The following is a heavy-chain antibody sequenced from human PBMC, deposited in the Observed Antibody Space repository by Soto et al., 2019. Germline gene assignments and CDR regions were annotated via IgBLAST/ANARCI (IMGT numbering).Heavy chain of an antibody. V-gene: IGHV3-48*01. CDR2: ISSSSSTI. J-gene: IGHJ5*02. Sequence: GGSLRLSCAASGFTFSSYSMNWVRQAPGKGLEWVSYISSSSSTIYYADSVKGRFTISRDNAKNSLYLQMNSLRAEDTAVYYCARDDLTYCSGGSCYPREYNWFDPWGQGTLVTVSS. D-gene: IGHD2-15*01. CDR3: ARDDLTYCSGGSCYPREYNWFDP. CDR1: GFTFSSYS.